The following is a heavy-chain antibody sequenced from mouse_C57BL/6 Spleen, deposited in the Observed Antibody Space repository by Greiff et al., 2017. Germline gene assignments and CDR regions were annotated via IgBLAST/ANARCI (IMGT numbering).Heavy chain of an antibody. CDR2: IDPSDSST. Sequence: QVQLQQPGAELVKPGASVKLSCKASGYTFTSYWMQWVKQRPGQGLEWIGEIDPSDSSTNYNQKFKGKATLTVDTSSSTAYMQRSSLTSEYSAVYYCAYYSNSYAMDYWGQGTSVTVSS. V-gene: IGHV1-50*01. CDR3: AYYSNSYAMDY. J-gene: IGHJ4*01. D-gene: IGHD2-5*01. CDR1: GYTFTSYW.